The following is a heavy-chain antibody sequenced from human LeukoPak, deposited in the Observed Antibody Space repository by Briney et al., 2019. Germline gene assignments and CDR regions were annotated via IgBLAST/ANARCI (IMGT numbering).Heavy chain of an antibody. D-gene: IGHD1-26*01. V-gene: IGHV4-61*02. CDR2: FYTSGST. Sequence: TLSLTCTVSGGSISSGGYYWSWIRRPAGKGLEWIGRFYTSGSTNYNPSLKSRVNISVDTSKNQFSLRLSSVTAADTAVYYCATDVYTGSWGQGTLVTVSS. CDR3: ATDVYTGS. CDR1: GGSISSGGYY. J-gene: IGHJ4*02.